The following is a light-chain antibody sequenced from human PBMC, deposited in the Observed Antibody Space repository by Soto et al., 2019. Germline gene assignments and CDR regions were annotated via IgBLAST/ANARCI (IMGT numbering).Light chain of an antibody. CDR1: QSVSSN. J-gene: IGKJ2*02. CDR2: GAY. V-gene: IGKV3-15*01. Sequence: EIVMTQSPATLSVSPGERATLSCRASQSVSSNLAWYQQKPGQAPRLLIYGAYTRATGIPARFSGSGSGTEFTLTISSLHSEDFAVYYCQQYNNWPPCTFGQGTKLAIK. CDR3: QQYNNWPPCT.